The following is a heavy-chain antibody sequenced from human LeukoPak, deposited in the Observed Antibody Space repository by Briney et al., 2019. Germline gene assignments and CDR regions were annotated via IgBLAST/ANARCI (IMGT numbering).Heavy chain of an antibody. D-gene: IGHD6-19*01. CDR2: SIPIFGTA. Sequence: ASVKVSCKASGGTFSSYAISWVRQAPGQGLEWMGGSIPIFGTANYAQKFQGRVTITADESTSTAYMELSSLRSEDTAVYYCARMGIAVAGQAFDPWGQGTLVTVSS. V-gene: IGHV1-69*13. CDR3: ARMGIAVAGQAFDP. J-gene: IGHJ5*02. CDR1: GGTFSSYA.